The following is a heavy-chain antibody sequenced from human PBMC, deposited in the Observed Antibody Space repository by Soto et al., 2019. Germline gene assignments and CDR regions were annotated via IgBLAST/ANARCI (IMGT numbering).Heavy chain of an antibody. CDR1: GDSISNLDYF. CDR3: ARGRYCLTGRCFPNWFDS. J-gene: IGHJ5*01. V-gene: IGHV4-30-4*01. CDR2: IYKSATA. Sequence: SETLSLTCSVSGDSISNLDYFWSWIRQPPGQALEYIGYIYKSATAYYNPSFESRVAISVDTSKSQFSLNVTSVTAADTAVYFCARGRYCLTGRCFPNWFDSWGQGALVTVSS. D-gene: IGHD7-27*01.